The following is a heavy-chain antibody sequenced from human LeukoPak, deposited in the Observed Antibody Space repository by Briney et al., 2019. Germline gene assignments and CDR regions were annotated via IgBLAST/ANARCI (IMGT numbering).Heavy chain of an antibody. CDR3: ARDLGYDFWSGWNDYFDY. V-gene: IGHV3-23*01. D-gene: IGHD3-3*01. Sequence: GGSLRLSCAASGFTFSSYAMTWVRQAPGKGLEWVSAISGSGDSTYYADSVKGRFTTSRDNSKNTLYLQMNSLRAEDTAAYYCARDLGYDFWSGWNDYFDYWGQGTLVTVSS. J-gene: IGHJ4*02. CDR2: ISGSGDST. CDR1: GFTFSSYA.